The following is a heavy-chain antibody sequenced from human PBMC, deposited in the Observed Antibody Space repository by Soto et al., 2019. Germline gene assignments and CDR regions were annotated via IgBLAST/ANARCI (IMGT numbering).Heavy chain of an antibody. CDR1: GGSISSYY. CDR2: IYYSGST. D-gene: IGHD6-13*01. J-gene: IGHJ4*02. Sequence: SETLSLTCTVSGGSISSYYWSWIRQPPGKGLEWIGYIYYSGSTNYNPSLKSRVTISVDTSKNQFSLKLSSVTAADTSVYYCARYRVAAAVPHLFDYWGQGTLVTVSS. CDR3: ARYRVAAAVPHLFDY. V-gene: IGHV4-59*01.